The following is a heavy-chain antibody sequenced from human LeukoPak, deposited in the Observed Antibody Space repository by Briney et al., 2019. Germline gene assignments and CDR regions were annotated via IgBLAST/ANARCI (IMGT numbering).Heavy chain of an antibody. CDR2: IWYDGSNK. CDR3: MRELEGGLGDY. Sequence: GGSLRLSCAASGFTFSSYGMYWVRQAPGKGLEWVAVIWYDGSNKYYADSVKGRFTISRDNSKNTLYLQMNSLRAEDTAVYYCMRELEGGLGDYWGQGTLVTVSS. V-gene: IGHV3-33*07. J-gene: IGHJ4*02. D-gene: IGHD2-15*01. CDR1: GFTFSSYG.